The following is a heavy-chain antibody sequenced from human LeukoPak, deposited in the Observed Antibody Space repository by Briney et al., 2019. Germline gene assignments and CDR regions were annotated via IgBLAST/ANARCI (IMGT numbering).Heavy chain of an antibody. CDR1: GFTFSGYG. CDR2: ISYDGSNK. CDR3: ARDSTYYYASGSSGPHYFDY. J-gene: IGHJ4*02. D-gene: IGHD3-10*01. V-gene: IGHV3-30*03. Sequence: GGSLRLSCAASGFTFSGYGMHWVRQAPGKGLGWVAVISYDGSNKYYADSVKGRFTISRDNSRNTLYLQLNSLGPEDAAVYYCARDSTYYYASGSSGPHYFDYWGQGALVTVSS.